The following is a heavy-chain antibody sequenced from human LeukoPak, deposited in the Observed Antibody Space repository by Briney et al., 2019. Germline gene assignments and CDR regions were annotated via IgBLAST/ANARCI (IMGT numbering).Heavy chain of an antibody. V-gene: IGHV3-33*01. CDR2: IWYDGSKK. J-gene: IGHJ6*02. Sequence: GGSLRLSCAASGFTFSSYGMHWVRQAPGKGLEWVAVIWYDGSKKYYADSVQGRFTISRDDSKNTLYLQMNSLRAEDTAVYYCARDPLGYFHGVDVWGQGTTVTVSS. CDR1: GFTFSSYG. CDR3: ARDPLGYFHGVDV.